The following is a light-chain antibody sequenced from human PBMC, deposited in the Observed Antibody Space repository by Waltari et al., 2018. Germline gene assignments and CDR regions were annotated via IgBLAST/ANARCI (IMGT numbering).Light chain of an antibody. V-gene: IGKV1-39*01. CDR2: AAS. Sequence: IQMTQSPSSLSSSVGGKITITCRARQSISIYFNWYQQKPGKAPNLLIYAASSLQSGVPSRFSCSGSGTDVTLTISSLQPDDIATYYCQQSYSTPYPFGQGTKLEIK. CDR3: QQSYSTPYP. J-gene: IGKJ2*01. CDR1: QSISIY.